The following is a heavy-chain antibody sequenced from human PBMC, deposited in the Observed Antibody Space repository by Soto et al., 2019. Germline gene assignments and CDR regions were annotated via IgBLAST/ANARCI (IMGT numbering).Heavy chain of an antibody. CDR3: ARAIDGYPFDY. D-gene: IGHD5-12*01. V-gene: IGHV4-59*01. J-gene: IGHJ4*02. CDR1: GGSIRSYY. CDR2: IYNSGST. Sequence: SETLSLTCTVSGGSIRSYYWGWIRQSPGMGLEWIGYIYNSGSTNYNPSLKSRVTISVDTSKNQFSLKLSSVTAADTAVYYCARAIDGYPFDYWGQGTLVTVSS.